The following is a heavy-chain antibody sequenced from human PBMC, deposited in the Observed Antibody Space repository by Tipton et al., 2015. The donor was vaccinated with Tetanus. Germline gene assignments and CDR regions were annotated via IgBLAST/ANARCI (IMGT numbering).Heavy chain of an antibody. Sequence: TLSLTCAVYGGSFRGYYWTWIRQPPVKGLEWIGEINPSGSTNYNPSLKSRVTISVDTSKNRVSLKLNSVTAADTAVYYCARGSKGSTAWFPDHYGMDVWGQGTTVTVSS. CDR1: GGSFRGYY. J-gene: IGHJ6*02. V-gene: IGHV4-34*01. D-gene: IGHD6-19*01. CDR3: ARGSKGSTAWFPDHYGMDV. CDR2: INPSGST.